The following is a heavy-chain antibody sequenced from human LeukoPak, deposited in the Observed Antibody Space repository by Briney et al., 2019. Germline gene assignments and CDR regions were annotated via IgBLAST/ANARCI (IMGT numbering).Heavy chain of an antibody. CDR2: IKQDGSEK. CDR3: ARAGSGSNIGDFDY. Sequence: GGSLRLSCAASGFTFSSYAMSWVRQAPGKGLEWVANIKQDGSEKYYVDSVKGRFTISRDNAKNSLYLQMNSLRAEDTAVYYCARAGSGSNIGDFDYWGQGTLVTVSS. CDR1: GFTFSSYA. D-gene: IGHD1-26*01. V-gene: IGHV3-7*03. J-gene: IGHJ4*02.